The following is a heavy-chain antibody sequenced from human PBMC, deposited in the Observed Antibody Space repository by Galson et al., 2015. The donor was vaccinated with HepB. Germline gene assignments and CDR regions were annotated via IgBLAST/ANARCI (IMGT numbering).Heavy chain of an antibody. Sequence: SLRLSCAASGFTFSSYAMHWVRQAPGKGLEWVAVISCDGSNKYYADSVKGRFTISRDNSKNTLYLQMNSLRPEDTAVYYCPRWSAGMAVWGHGSRVTAS. CDR3: PRWSAGMAV. CDR1: GFTFSSYA. CDR2: ISCDGSNK. V-gene: IGHV3-30-3*01. D-gene: IGHD3-16*02. J-gene: IGHJ6*02.